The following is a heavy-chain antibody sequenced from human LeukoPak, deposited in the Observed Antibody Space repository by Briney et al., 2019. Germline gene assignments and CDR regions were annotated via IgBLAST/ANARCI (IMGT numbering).Heavy chain of an antibody. CDR3: ARRSRNGLDAFDI. D-gene: IGHD2-8*01. V-gene: IGHV1-2*02. CDR2: IDPNNGDT. CDR1: AYTFTGYY. J-gene: IGHJ3*02. Sequence: EASVKVSCKASAYTFTGYYLHWVRQAPGQGPEWVGWIDPNNGDTEYAQEFQGRVTMTRVRSISTAYMELSRLTSDDTAVYYCARRSRNGLDAFDIWGQGPIVTVSS.